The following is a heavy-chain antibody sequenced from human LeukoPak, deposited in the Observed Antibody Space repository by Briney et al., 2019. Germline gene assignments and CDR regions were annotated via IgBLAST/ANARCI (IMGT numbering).Heavy chain of an antibody. D-gene: IGHD6-19*01. CDR3: ARDAFVAGTYYYGMDV. CDR2: ICSGGST. V-gene: IGHV3-53*01. Sequence: GGSLRLSCAASGFTVSSNYMSWVRQAPGKGLEWVSVICSGGSTYYADSVKGRFTISRDNSKNTLYLQMNSLRAEDTAVYYCARDAFVAGTYYYGMDVWGQGTTVTVSS. J-gene: IGHJ6*02. CDR1: GFTVSSNY.